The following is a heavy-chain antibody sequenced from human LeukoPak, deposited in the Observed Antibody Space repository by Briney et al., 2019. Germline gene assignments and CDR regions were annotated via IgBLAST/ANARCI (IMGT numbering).Heavy chain of an antibody. V-gene: IGHV1-8*01. J-gene: IGHJ6*02. D-gene: IGHD6-13*01. CDR2: MNPNSGNT. Sequence: GASVKVSCKASGYTFTSYDINWVRQATGQGLEWMGWMNPNSGNTGYAQKFQGRVTMTRNTSISTAYVELSSLRSEDTAVYYCARDGSSWYTPVLNYYYGMDVWGQGTTVTVSS. CDR3: ARDGSSWYTPVLNYYYGMDV. CDR1: GYTFTSYD.